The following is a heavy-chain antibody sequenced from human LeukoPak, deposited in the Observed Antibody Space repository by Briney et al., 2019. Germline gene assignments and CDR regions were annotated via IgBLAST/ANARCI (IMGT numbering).Heavy chain of an antibody. CDR1: GGTFSSYA. V-gene: IGHV1-69*13. CDR2: IIPIFGTA. D-gene: IGHD3-10*01. J-gene: IGHJ4*02. CDR3: ARYGSGSFLSGAYFDY. Sequence: SVKVSCKASGGTFSSYAISWVRQAPGQGLEWMGGIIPIFGTANYAQKFQGRVTITADESTSTAYMELSSLRSEDTAVYYCARYGSGSFLSGAYFDYWGQGTLVTVSS.